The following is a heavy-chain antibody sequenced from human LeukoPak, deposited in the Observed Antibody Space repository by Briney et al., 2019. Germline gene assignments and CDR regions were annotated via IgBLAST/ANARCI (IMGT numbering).Heavy chain of an antibody. CDR1: GGSISSYY. J-gene: IGHJ4*02. Sequence: SETLSLTFTVSGGSISSYYWSWIRQPPGKGLEWIGYIYTSGSTNYNPSLKSRVTISLDTSKSQFSLKLSSVTAADTAVYYCARRTPATYYFDYWGQGTLVTVSS. D-gene: IGHD1-26*01. V-gene: IGHV4-4*09. CDR2: IYTSGST. CDR3: ARRTPATYYFDY.